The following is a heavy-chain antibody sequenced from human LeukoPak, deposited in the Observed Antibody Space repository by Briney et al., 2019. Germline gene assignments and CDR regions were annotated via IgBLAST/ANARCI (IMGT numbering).Heavy chain of an antibody. J-gene: IGHJ6*03. Sequence: ASVKVSCKVSGYTLTELSMHWVRQAPGKGLEWMGGFDPEDGETIYAQKFQGRVTMTTDTSTSTAYMELRSLRSDDTAVYYCARDTSNIVVVPAAIYMDVWGKGTTVTVSS. V-gene: IGHV1-24*01. CDR2: FDPEDGET. CDR1: GYTLTELS. D-gene: IGHD2-2*01. CDR3: ARDTSNIVVVPAAIYMDV.